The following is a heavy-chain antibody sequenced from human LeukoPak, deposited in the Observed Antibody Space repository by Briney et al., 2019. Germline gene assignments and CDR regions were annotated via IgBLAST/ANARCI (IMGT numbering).Heavy chain of an antibody. V-gene: IGHV3-7*01. CDR2: IKQDGSEK. CDR3: RGNQLWARTYAFDI. Sequence: PGGSLRLSCAASGFTFSSYWMSWVRQAPGKGLEWVANIKQDGSEKYYVDSVKGRFTISRDNAKNSLYLQMDSLRAEDTAVYYCRGNQLWARTYAFDIWGQGTMVTVSS. D-gene: IGHD5-18*01. CDR1: GFTFSSYW. J-gene: IGHJ3*02.